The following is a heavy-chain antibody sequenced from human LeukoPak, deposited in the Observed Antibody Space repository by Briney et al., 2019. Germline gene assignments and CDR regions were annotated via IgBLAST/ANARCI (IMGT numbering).Heavy chain of an antibody. Sequence: SQTLSLTCTVSGGSISSGSYYWSWIRQPAGKGLEWIGRIYTSGSTNYNPSLKSRVTISVDTSKNQFSLKLSSVTAADTAVYYCAGAYYYGSGSSFSWGQGTLVTVSS. D-gene: IGHD3-10*01. CDR3: AGAYYYGSGSSFS. J-gene: IGHJ4*02. V-gene: IGHV4-61*02. CDR1: GGSISSGSYY. CDR2: IYTSGST.